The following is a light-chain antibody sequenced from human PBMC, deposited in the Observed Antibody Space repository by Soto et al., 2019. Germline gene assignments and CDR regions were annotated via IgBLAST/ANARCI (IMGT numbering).Light chain of an antibody. V-gene: IGLV2-11*01. CDR2: DVS. CDR1: SGDVGGYNY. CDR3: CSYAVSPRV. J-gene: IGLJ1*01. Sequence: QSVLTQPRSVSGSPGQSVTISCTGTSGDVGGYNYVSWYQQHPGKAPKLMIYDVSKRPSGVPDRFSGSKSGNTASLTISGLQAEDEADYYCCSYAVSPRVFGTGSVVTV.